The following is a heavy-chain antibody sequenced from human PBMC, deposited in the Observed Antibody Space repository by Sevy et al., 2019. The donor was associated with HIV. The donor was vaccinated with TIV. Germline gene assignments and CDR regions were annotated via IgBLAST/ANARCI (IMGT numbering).Heavy chain of an antibody. D-gene: IGHD1-26*01. Sequence: GGSLRLSCAASGFTFSNAWMSWVRQAPGKGLEWVGRIKKKSDGGTADYAAPVKGRFTISRDDSKSRLYLQMNNLKSDDSGANYCTSPGGDYWGQGTLVTVSS. J-gene: IGHJ4*02. CDR2: IKKKSDGGTA. CDR1: GFTFSNAW. V-gene: IGHV3-15*01. CDR3: TSPGGDY.